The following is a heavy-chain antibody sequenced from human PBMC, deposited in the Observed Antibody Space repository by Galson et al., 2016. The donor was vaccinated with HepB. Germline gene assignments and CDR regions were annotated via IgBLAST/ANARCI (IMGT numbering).Heavy chain of an antibody. J-gene: IGHJ4*02. Sequence: SLRLSCAASGFTFTNYAMSWVRQAPGKGLEWISYMSGSGSAIYYADSVKGRFTISRDNGKNSVFLQMNSLRDEDTAVYYCARGKSNTLYNYFDHWAQGTLVTISS. CDR1: GFTFTNYA. D-gene: IGHD2/OR15-2a*01. CDR2: MSGSGSAI. CDR3: ARGKSNTLYNYFDH. V-gene: IGHV3-48*02.